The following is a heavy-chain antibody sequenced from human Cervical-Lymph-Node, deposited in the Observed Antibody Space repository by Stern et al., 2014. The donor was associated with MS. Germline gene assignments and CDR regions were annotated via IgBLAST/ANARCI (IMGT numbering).Heavy chain of an antibody. Sequence: VQLVESGAGVKKPGASVQVSGKASEGTFSSYAIRWVRQAPGQGLECMVVIVPIFGTANFAQTFPGRPQITAAHSTTSAHMELSSLRSEDSAVYYCARDCDFWSGYYLGYCYYGMDVWGQGTTVTVSS. V-gene: IGHV1-69*01. J-gene: IGHJ6*02. D-gene: IGHD3-3*01. CDR2: IVPIFGTA. CDR3: ARDCDFWSGYYLGYCYYGMDV. CDR1: EGTFSSYA.